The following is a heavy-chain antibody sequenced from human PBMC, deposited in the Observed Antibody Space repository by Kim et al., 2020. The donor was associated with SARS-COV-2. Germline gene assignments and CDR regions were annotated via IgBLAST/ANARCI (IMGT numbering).Heavy chain of an antibody. J-gene: IGHJ5*02. CDR3: TRRMYCGGDCYPMNWFDP. D-gene: IGHD2-21*02. CDR2: IRSKANSYAT. CDR1: GFTFSGSA. V-gene: IGHV3-73*01. Sequence: GGSLRLSCAASGFTFSGSAMHWVRQASGKGLEWVGRIRSKANSYATAYAASVKGRFTISRDDSKNTAYLQMNSLKTEDTAVYYCTRRMYCGGDCYPMNWFDPWGQGTLVTVSS.